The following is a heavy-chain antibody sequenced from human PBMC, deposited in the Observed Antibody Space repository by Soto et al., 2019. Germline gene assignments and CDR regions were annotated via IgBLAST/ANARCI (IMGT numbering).Heavy chain of an antibody. Sequence: GGSLRLSCAASGFTFSSYAMSWVRQAPGKGLEWVSAISGSRGSTYYADSVKGRFTISRDNSKNTLYLQMNSLRAEDTAVYYCAKDSRSYYSPRYYFDYWGQGTLVTVSS. D-gene: IGHD1-26*01. CDR3: AKDSRSYYSPRYYFDY. CDR2: ISGSRGST. J-gene: IGHJ4*02. V-gene: IGHV3-23*01. CDR1: GFTFSSYA.